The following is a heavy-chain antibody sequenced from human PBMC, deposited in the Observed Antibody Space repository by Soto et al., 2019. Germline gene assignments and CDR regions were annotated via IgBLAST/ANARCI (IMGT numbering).Heavy chain of an antibody. CDR3: ARGEVDV. CDR1: VGSISSYY. CDR2: IYYSGST. J-gene: IGHJ6*04. Sequence: SETLSLTCTVSVGSISSYYWSWIRQPPGKGLEWIEYIYYSGSTNYNPSLKSRVTISVDTSKNQFSLKLSSVTAADTAVYYCARGEVDVWGKGTTVTVSS. V-gene: IGHV4-59*01. D-gene: IGHD2-21*01.